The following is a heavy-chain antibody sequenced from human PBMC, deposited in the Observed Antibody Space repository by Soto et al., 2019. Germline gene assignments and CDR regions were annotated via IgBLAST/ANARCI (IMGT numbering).Heavy chain of an antibody. V-gene: IGHV1-18*04. CDR2: ISAYNGKK. D-gene: IGHD2-8*01. CDR1: LYTFIYHG. Sequence: ASLKVSSKGPLYTFIYHGLTRARRAPGQGLEWMGWISAYNGKKKYEQKFKGRVTITRETNRNTGNMEWRSLGSDGTAVYYCARAGQSATVYALILHWFDHWGQGTLVTVSS. CDR3: ARAGQSATVYALILHWFDH. J-gene: IGHJ5*02.